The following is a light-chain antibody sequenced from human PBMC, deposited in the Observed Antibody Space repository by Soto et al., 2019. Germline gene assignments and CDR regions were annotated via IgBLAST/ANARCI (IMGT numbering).Light chain of an antibody. CDR2: DAS. Sequence: DIQMTQSPSTLSASVGDRVTITCRASQSISSWLAWYQQKPGKAHKXLIYDASSLESGVPSRFSGSGSGTELTITISSLQPDDFATYYCQQYNTYPWTFGQGTKVDIK. CDR3: QQYNTYPWT. J-gene: IGKJ1*01. CDR1: QSISSW. V-gene: IGKV1-5*01.